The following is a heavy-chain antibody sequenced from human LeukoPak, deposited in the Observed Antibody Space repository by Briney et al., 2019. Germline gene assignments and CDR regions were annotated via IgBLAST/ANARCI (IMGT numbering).Heavy chain of an antibody. CDR2: VYYNGNT. Sequence: PSETLSLTCTVSGGSISTYYWTWIRQSPGKGLEWIGFVYYNGNTNYNPSLKGRVTISVDMSKNQFSLKLSSVTAADTAVYFCARRVAVTARYYFDFWGQGTLVTVSS. D-gene: IGHD6-19*01. CDR1: GGSISTYY. J-gene: IGHJ4*02. CDR3: ARRVAVTARYYFDF. V-gene: IGHV4-59*08.